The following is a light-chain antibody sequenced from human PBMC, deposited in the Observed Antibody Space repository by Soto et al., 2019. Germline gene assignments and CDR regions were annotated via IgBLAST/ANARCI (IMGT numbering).Light chain of an antibody. CDR3: SSYTSSSTHNYV. CDR1: SSDVGGYNY. Sequence: QSALTQPASVSGSPGQSITISCTGPSSDVGGYNYVSWYQQHPGKAPKLRIYDVSNRPSGVSNRFSGSKSGNTASLTISGLRAGAGANFSCSSYTSSSTHNYVLEIGTKVT. V-gene: IGLV2-14*01. J-gene: IGLJ1*01. CDR2: DVS.